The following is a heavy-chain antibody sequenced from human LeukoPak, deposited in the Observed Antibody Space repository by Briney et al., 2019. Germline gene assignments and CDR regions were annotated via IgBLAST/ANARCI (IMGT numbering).Heavy chain of an antibody. J-gene: IGHJ5*02. D-gene: IGHD3-10*01. CDR3: ASLRSGELSPFDP. CDR1: GGSFSGYY. CDR2: INHSGST. Sequence: SETLSLTCAVYGGSFSGYYWSWIRQPPGKGLEWIGEINHSGSTNYNPSLKSRVTISVDTSKNQFSLKLSSVTAADTAVYYCASLRSGELSPFDPWGQGTLVTVSS. V-gene: IGHV4-34*01.